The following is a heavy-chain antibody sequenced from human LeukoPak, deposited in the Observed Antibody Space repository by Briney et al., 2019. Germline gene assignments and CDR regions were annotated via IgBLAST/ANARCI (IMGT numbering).Heavy chain of an antibody. V-gene: IGHV1-69*13. D-gene: IGHD2-2*01. CDR2: IIPIFGTA. J-gene: IGHJ6*04. CDR1: GGTFSRYA. Sequence: SVKLSCKASGGTFSRYAISWVRQAPGQGLEWMGGIIPIFGTANYAQKFQGRVTITADESTSTAYMELSSLRSEDTAVYYCARGMEVVPAATYYYYGMDVWGKGTTVTVSS. CDR3: ARGMEVVPAATYYYYGMDV.